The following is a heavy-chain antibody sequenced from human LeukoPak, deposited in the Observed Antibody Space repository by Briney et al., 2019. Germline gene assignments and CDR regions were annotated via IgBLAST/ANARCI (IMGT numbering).Heavy chain of an antibody. Sequence: SVKVSCKASGGTFSSYAISWVRQAPGQGLEWMGRIIPILGIANYAQKFQGRVTITADKSTSTAYMELSSLRSEDTAVYYCARTSIAVAGPGYYFDYWGQGTLVTVSS. CDR2: IIPILGIA. CDR3: ARTSIAVAGPGYYFDY. D-gene: IGHD6-19*01. J-gene: IGHJ4*02. CDR1: GGTFSSYA. V-gene: IGHV1-69*04.